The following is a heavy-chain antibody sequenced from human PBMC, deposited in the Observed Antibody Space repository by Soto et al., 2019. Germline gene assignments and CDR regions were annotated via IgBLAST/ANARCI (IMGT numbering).Heavy chain of an antibody. CDR1: GSTFTNSA. J-gene: IGHJ4*01. CDR3: ALTFLAVDAAISKGIAH. V-gene: IGHV1-69*13. D-gene: IGHD3-3*01. Sequence: SVKVSCKASGSTFTNSAIIWVRQAPGQGLEWMGGILPIFGTPNYAQKFQARLTITADESSTTAYMELNTLRSEDTAVYYCALTFLAVDAAISKGIAHWGQGSLVTVSS. CDR2: ILPIFGTP.